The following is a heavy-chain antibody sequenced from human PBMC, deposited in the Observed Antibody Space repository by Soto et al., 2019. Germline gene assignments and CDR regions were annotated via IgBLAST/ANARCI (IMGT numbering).Heavy chain of an antibody. CDR3: AKHKHLIGDYALDAFDI. CDR1: DGSISSSSYY. Sequence: QLQVQESGPGLVKPSETLSLTCTVSDGSISSSSYYWGWIRQPPGKGLEWIGSIYYLGETYYNPSLKRRVSISLDTSKNQFSLNLSSVTAADTAVYYCAKHKHLIGDYALDAFDIWGQRTMVTVSS. CDR2: IYYLGET. J-gene: IGHJ3*02. D-gene: IGHD4-17*01. V-gene: IGHV4-39*01.